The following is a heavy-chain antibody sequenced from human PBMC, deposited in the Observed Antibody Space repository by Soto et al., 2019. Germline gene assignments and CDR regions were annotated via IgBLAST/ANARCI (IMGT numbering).Heavy chain of an antibody. CDR2: VRGDFVTT. D-gene: IGHD1-26*01. V-gene: IGHV3-23*01. CDR3: VKEGKMGVEGCDF. J-gene: IGHJ4*02. Sequence: EVQLLESGGGLVQPGGSLRLSCATSGFTFSDHAMHWVRQVPGEGLEWVSGVRGDFVTTPYADSVKGRFTIPRDNSKNTLYLQMNSLRAEDTAIYYCVKEGKMGVEGCDFWGQGTLVTVSS. CDR1: GFTFSDHA.